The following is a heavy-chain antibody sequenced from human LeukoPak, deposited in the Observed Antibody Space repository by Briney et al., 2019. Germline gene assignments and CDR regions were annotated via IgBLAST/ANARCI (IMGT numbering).Heavy chain of an antibody. CDR3: ARAFYGDYRD. CDR2: IYYSGST. Sequence: SETLSLTCTVSGGSISSYYWSWIRQPPGKGLEWIGYIYYSGSTNYNPSLKSRVAISVDTSKNQFSLKLSSVTAADTAVYYCARAFYGDYRDWGQGTLVTVSS. J-gene: IGHJ4*02. CDR1: GGSISSYY. V-gene: IGHV4-59*08. D-gene: IGHD4-17*01.